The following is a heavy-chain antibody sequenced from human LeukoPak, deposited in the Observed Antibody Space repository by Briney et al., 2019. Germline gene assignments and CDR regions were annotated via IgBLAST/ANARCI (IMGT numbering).Heavy chain of an antibody. Sequence: GGSLRLSCEASGFIFSSYSMNWVRQAPGKGLEWVSSISSTSSHIYYADSVRGRFIISRDDAKNSLYLQMNSLRADDTAVYYCARDPRYCSGGSCYSYFDYWGQGTLVTVSS. CDR1: GFIFSSYS. CDR3: ARDPRYCSGGSCYSYFDY. D-gene: IGHD2-15*01. V-gene: IGHV3-21*01. CDR2: ISSTSSHI. J-gene: IGHJ4*02.